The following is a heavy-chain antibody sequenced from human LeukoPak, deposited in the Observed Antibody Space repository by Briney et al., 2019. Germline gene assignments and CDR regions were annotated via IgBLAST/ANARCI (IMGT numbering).Heavy chain of an antibody. CDR1: GGTFSSYA. J-gene: IGHJ4*02. CDR2: IIPIFGTA. D-gene: IGHD2-21*02. CDR3: AREPSLRAYCGGDCQGSY. Sequence: AASVKVSCKASGGTFSSYAISWVRQAPGQGLEWMGGIIPIFGTANYAQKFQGRVTITADKSTSTAYMELSSLRSEDTAVYYCAREPSLRAYCGGDCQGSYWGQGTLVTVSS. V-gene: IGHV1-69*06.